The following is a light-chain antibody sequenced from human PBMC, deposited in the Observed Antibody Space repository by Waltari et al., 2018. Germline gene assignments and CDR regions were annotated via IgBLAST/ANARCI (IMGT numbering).Light chain of an antibody. CDR3: SSYTDSSTLV. CDR2: EVS. CDR1: SRHVGGYNF. V-gene: IGLV2-14*01. J-gene: IGLJ3*02. Sequence: QSALTQPASVSGSPGQPIPTSCPATSRHVGGYNFAPWYQQPPGKAPKLMIYEVSNRPSGVSNRFSGSKSGNTASLTISGLQTEDEADYYCSSYTDSSTLVFGGGTKLTVL.